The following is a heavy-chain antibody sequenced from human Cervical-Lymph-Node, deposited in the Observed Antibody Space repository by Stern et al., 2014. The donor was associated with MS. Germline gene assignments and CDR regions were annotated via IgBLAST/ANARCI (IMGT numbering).Heavy chain of an antibody. J-gene: IGHJ4*02. CDR3: ARHRTRSCFGGGCPTDY. D-gene: IGHD2-15*01. CDR2: INTYNGVT. V-gene: IGHV1-18*03. Sequence: QGQLAESGAEVKKPGASVKVSCATSGYTFHTYSLSWVRQAPGQGLEWMGWINTYNGVTNYAQKFQDRVTFTADTSTNRAFLELRSLRSDDMAVYYCARHRTRSCFGGGCPTDYWGQGTLVTVSS. CDR1: GYTFHTYS.